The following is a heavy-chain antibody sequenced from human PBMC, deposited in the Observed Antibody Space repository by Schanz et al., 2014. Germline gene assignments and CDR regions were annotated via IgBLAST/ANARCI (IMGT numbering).Heavy chain of an antibody. CDR2: ISGSGAST. V-gene: IGHV3-23*04. D-gene: IGHD3-10*01. CDR3: VRDELLWFGEVLSLDY. CDR1: GFTFSSYC. J-gene: IGHJ4*02. Sequence: EVQLVESGGGLVQPGGSLRLSCAASGFTFSSYCMHWVRQVPGKGLEWVSGISGSGASTYYADSVKGRFTISRDNSNKTVDLQMNSLRAEDTALYYCVRDELLWFGEVLSLDYWGQGALVTVSS.